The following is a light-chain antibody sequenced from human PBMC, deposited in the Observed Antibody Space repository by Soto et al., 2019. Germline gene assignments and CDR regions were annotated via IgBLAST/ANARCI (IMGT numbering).Light chain of an antibody. V-gene: IGKV3-15*01. CDR2: GAS. CDR1: QSDSTK. J-gene: IGKJ1*01. CDR3: QQHDQGWT. Sequence: EMVMTQSPATLSVSLGERATLSCRASQSDSTKLVWYQQKPGQAPRLLIYGASTRATGIPARFSGSGSGTEFALTISSLQSEDFAVYYCQQHDQGWTFGQGTKVEIK.